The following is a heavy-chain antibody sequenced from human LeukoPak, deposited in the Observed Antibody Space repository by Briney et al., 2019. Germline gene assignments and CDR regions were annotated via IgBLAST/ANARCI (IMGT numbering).Heavy chain of an antibody. D-gene: IGHD3-9*01. CDR1: GYTFTGYY. CDR2: INPNSGAT. CDR3: ARATILTGYPVFDY. J-gene: IGHJ4*02. Sequence: ASVKVSCKASGYTFTGYYMHWVRQAPGQGLEWMGWINPNSGATNYAQKFQGRVTMTRDTSISTAYMELSRLRSDDTAVYYRARATILTGYPVFDYWGQGTLVTVSS. V-gene: IGHV1-2*02.